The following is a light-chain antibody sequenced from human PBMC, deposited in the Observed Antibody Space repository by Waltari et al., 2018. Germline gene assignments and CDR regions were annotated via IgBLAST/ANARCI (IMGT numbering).Light chain of an antibody. CDR3: QQYNSYSLLS. V-gene: IGKV1-5*03. CDR2: RAS. CDR1: QSISNW. Sequence: DIQMTQSPSTLSASVGDRFSISCRASQSISNWLAWYQQKPGKAAKLLIYRASTLASGVPSRFRGSGSGTTFTLTISSLQPDDFATYYCQQYNSYSLLSFGGGTKVEIK. J-gene: IGKJ4*01.